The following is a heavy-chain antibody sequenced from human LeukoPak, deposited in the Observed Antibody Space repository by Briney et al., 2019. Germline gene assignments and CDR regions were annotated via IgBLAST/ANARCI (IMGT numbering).Heavy chain of an antibody. D-gene: IGHD6-19*01. CDR2: IIPIFGTA. CDR1: GGTFSSYA. V-gene: IGHV1-69*13. Sequence: SVKVSCKASGGTFSSYAISWVRQAPGQGLEWMGGIIPIFGTANYAQKFQGRVTITADESTSTAYMELSSLRAEDMAVYYCARVHRVGGRWLAIDYWGQGTLVTVSS. J-gene: IGHJ4*02. CDR3: ARVHRVGGRWLAIDY.